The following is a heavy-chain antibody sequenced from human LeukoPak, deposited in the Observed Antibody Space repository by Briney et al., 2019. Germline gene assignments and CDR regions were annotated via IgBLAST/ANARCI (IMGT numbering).Heavy chain of an antibody. D-gene: IGHD2-15*01. CDR3: ARDLRYCSGDKCPLDY. V-gene: IGHV1-18*01. J-gene: IGHJ4*02. CDR1: GYTFTTYA. Sequence: ASVTVSCKASGYTFTTYAISWVRQAPGRGLEWMGWITTYNGDTNYAQGLQGRVAMTTDTSTSTAYMELRSLRSDDAAVYYCARDLRYCSGDKCPLDYWGQGTLVTVYS. CDR2: ITTYNGDT.